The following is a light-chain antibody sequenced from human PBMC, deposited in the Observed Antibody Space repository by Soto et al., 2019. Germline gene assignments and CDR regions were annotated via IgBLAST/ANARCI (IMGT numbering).Light chain of an antibody. CDR3: QQYHSYWT. J-gene: IGKJ1*01. CDR1: QNIRSR. Sequence: DFQMTQSPSTLSGSVGDRFTVTCRASQNIRSRLAWFQQKPVKAPKLLIYDASSLESGVPQRFSGSGSGTEFTLTISSLQTDDFSTYYCQQYHSYWTFGQGTKVDI. CDR2: DAS. V-gene: IGKV1-5*01.